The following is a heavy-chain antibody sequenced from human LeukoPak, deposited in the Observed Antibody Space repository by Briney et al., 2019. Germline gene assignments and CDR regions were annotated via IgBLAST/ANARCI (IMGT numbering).Heavy chain of an antibody. V-gene: IGHV3-15*01. CDR1: GCTLGNAW. J-gene: IGHJ3*02. Sequence: PGGSLRLSCAASGCTLGNAWMNWVRQTPEKGMEWVGLIKSIADGGAIDHAAPVKGRFTSSRDDTKTTLFLQTNSLKTEATAFYYWVTERAGAFEIWGQGTMVTVSS. CDR3: VTERAGAFEI. CDR2: IKSIADGGAI.